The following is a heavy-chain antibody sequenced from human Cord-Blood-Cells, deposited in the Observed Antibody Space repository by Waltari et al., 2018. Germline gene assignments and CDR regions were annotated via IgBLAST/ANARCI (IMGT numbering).Heavy chain of an antibody. CDR2: INHSGST. CDR1: GGSFSGYY. Sequence: QVQLQQWGAGLLKPSETLSLNCAVYGGSFSGYYWSWTRQPPGKGLEWIGEINHSGSTNDNPSLKRRVTISVDTSKNQFSLKLSSVTAADTAVYYCASDTGDRAFDIWGQGTMVTVSS. J-gene: IGHJ3*02. D-gene: IGHD7-27*01. CDR3: ASDTGDRAFDI. V-gene: IGHV4-34*01.